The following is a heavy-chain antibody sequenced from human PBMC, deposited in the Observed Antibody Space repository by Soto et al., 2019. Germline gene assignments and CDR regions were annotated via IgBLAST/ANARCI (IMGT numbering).Heavy chain of an antibody. D-gene: IGHD2-2*01. Sequence: QVQLQESGPGLVKPSETLSLTCTVSGGSVSSGSYYWSWMRQPPGRGLEWIAYIYYSGTTNYNPSLKSRVTISVDTSKNQFSLKLSSVIAADSAVYYCATGRRSTGMDLWGQGTTVTVSS. V-gene: IGHV4-61*01. CDR3: ATGRRSTGMDL. CDR1: GGSVSSGSYY. J-gene: IGHJ6*02. CDR2: IYYSGTT.